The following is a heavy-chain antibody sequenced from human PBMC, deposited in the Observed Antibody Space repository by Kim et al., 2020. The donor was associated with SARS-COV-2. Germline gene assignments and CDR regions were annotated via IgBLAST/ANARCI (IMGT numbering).Heavy chain of an antibody. J-gene: IGHJ6*02. CDR3: AHRGRDYYYYSMDV. V-gene: IGHV7-4-1*02. CDR2: INTNTGSP. Sequence: ASVKVSCKASGYIFTSYAMNWVRQAPGQGLEWMGWINTNTGSPTYAQGFTGRYVFSLDTSVSTAYLQINSLEAEDTAVYYCAHRGRDYYYYSMDVWGQGTTVTVS. CDR1: GYIFTSYA.